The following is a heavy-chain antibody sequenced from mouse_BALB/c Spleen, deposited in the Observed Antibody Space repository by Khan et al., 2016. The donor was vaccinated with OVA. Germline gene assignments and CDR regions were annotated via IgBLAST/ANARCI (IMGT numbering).Heavy chain of an antibody. J-gene: IGHJ3*01. CDR1: GFAFSSYD. Sequence: EVELVESGGGLVKPGGSLKLSCAPSGFAFSSYDMSWVRQTPEKRLEWVATISGTGIYTYYPDSVKGRFTISRDNARNTLYLQMSSLRSEDTALYYCARPSYYGNPWFTYWGQRTLVTVSA. CDR2: ISGTGIYT. CDR3: ARPSYYGNPWFTY. D-gene: IGHD2-10*01. V-gene: IGHV5-9*02.